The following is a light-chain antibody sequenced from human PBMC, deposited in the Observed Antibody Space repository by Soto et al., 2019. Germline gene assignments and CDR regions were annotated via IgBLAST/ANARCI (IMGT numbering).Light chain of an antibody. CDR3: QQRSNWPPFT. V-gene: IGKV3-11*01. CDR2: DAS. J-gene: IGKJ3*01. CDR1: QSVSSY. Sequence: EIVLTQSPATLSLSPGERATLSCRASQSVSSYLAWYQQKPGQAPRLLIYDASNRATGIPARFSGSGSGTDFTLTSSSLEPEDFAVYYCQQRSNWPPFTFGPGNKVDIK.